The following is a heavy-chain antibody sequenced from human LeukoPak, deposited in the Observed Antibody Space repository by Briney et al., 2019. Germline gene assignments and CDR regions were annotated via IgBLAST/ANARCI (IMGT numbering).Heavy chain of an antibody. V-gene: IGHV4-39*07. CDR2: IYYSGST. Sequence: SETLSLTCTVSGGSISSSSYYWGWIRQPPGKGLEWIGSIYYSGSTYYNPSLKSRVTISVDTSKNQFSLKLSSVTAADTAVYYCARDPGGYDTHFDYWGQGTLVTVSS. CDR1: GGSISSSSYY. CDR3: ARDPGGYDTHFDY. D-gene: IGHD5-12*01. J-gene: IGHJ4*02.